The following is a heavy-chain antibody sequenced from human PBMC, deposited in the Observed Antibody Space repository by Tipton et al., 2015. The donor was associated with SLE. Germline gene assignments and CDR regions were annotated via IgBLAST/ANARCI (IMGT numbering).Heavy chain of an antibody. Sequence: TPSLTCTVSGGSINSYFWTWIRQSPGKGLEWIGYIYYTGAAKYNPSLRGRVTMSVDTAKNQISLNLGSVTAADTAVYYCARGPSGYTYGFDSWGQGALVNVSS. CDR3: ARGPSGYTYGFDS. CDR2: IYYTGAA. CDR1: GGSINSYF. D-gene: IGHD5-18*01. J-gene: IGHJ4*02. V-gene: IGHV4-59*01.